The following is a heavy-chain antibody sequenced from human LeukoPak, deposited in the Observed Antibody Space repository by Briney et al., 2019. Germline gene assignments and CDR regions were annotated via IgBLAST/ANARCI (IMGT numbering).Heavy chain of an antibody. Sequence: SETLSLTCTVSGGSISSGGYYWSWIRQHPGKGLEWIGYIYYSGSTYYNPSLKSRVTISVDTSKGQFSLKLSSVTAADTAVYYCARGFSITMVRGSPFDYWGQGTLVTVSS. V-gene: IGHV4-31*03. J-gene: IGHJ4*02. CDR3: ARGFSITMVRGSPFDY. CDR2: IYYSGST. CDR1: GGSISSGGYY. D-gene: IGHD3-10*01.